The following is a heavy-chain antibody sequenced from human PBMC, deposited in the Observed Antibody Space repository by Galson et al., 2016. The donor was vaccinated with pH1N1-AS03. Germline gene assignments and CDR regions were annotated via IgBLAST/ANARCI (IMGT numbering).Heavy chain of an antibody. CDR2: TFCWSKWSN. CDR1: GDSVSGSRGVA. V-gene: IGHV6-1*01. CDR3: ARGKNSGFDY. D-gene: IGHD3-10*01. J-gene: IGHJ4*02. Sequence: CAISGDSVSGSRGVAWNWIRQSPSRGLEWLGRTFCWSKWSNDYAESVKSRITIDPDTSNNQFSLHLNSVTPEDTAIYFCARGKNSGFDYWGQGTPVTVSS.